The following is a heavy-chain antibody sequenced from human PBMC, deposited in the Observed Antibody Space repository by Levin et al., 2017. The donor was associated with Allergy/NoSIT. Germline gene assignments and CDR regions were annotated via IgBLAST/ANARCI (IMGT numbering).Heavy chain of an antibody. J-gene: IGHJ4*02. CDR1: GGSISSYY. V-gene: IGHV4-59*08. CDR2: IYYSGST. CDR3: ARHAVAGWGSGNVDY. D-gene: IGHD6-19*01. Sequence: PSETLSLTCTVSGGSISSYYWSWIRQPPGKGLEWIGYIYYSGSTNYNPSLKSRVTISVDTSKNQFSLKLSSVTAADTAVYYCARHAVAGWGSGNVDYWGQGTLVTVSS.